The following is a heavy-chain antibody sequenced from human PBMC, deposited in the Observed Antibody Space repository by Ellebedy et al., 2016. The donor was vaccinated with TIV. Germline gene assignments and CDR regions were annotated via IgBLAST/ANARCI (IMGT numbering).Heavy chain of an antibody. Sequence: MPSETLSLTCTVSAGSISDYYYNWIRQPPGKGLEWIGYIYYSGNTKHNPSLTTQVAISLDKSKTQFPLKLSSVTAADTAVYYCARASHDIMTGYLDSWGQGTLVTVSS. V-gene: IGHV4-59*01. D-gene: IGHD3-9*01. CDR1: AGSISDYY. CDR2: IYYSGNT. CDR3: ARASHDIMTGYLDS. J-gene: IGHJ4*02.